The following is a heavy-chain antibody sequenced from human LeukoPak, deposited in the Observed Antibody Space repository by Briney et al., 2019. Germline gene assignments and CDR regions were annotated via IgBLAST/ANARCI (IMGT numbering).Heavy chain of an antibody. CDR1: GFSLSSYA. D-gene: IGHD1-1*01. V-gene: IGHV3-21*01. CDR2: ISSTDAGT. CDR3: ARSNNWNDNHMDV. Sequence: GGSLRLSCAASGFSLSSYAMSWVRQAPGKGLEWVSAISSTDAGTYHADSVKGRFTISRDDAKKLLNLQMNSLRVEDTAVYYCARSNNWNDNHMDVWGKGTTVTISS. J-gene: IGHJ6*03.